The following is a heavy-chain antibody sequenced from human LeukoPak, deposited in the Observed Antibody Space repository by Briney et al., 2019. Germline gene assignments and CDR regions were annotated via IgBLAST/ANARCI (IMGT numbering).Heavy chain of an antibody. V-gene: IGHV3-48*01. CDR3: ARLVVRGVKGTDY. Sequence: GGSLRLSCAASGFTFSSYSMNWVRQAPGKGLEWVSYISSSSSTIYYADSVKGRFIISRDNAKNSLYLQMNSLRAEDTAVYYCARLVVRGVKGTDYWGQGTLVTVSS. CDR2: ISSSSSTI. J-gene: IGHJ4*02. D-gene: IGHD3-10*01. CDR1: GFTFSSYS.